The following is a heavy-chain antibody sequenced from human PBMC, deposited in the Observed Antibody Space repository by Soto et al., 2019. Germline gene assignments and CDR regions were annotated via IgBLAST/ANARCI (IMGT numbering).Heavy chain of an antibody. D-gene: IGHD1-1*01. CDR1: GYTFTGYY. CDR2: INPNSGGT. Sequence: ASVKVSCKASGYTFTGYYMHWLLQAPGQGLEWMGWINPNSGGTNYAQKFQGWVTMTRDTSISTAYMELSRLRSDDTAVYYCARDLRRTSRITPYYYYYYGMDVWGQGTTVTVSS. J-gene: IGHJ6*02. V-gene: IGHV1-2*04. CDR3: ARDLRRTSRITPYYYYYYGMDV.